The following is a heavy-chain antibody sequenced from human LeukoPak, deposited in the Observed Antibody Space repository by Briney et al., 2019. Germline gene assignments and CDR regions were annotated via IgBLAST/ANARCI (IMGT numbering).Heavy chain of an antibody. CDR1: GYTFTSYA. CDR3: ARTSIASRRLYYFDY. V-gene: IGHV7-4-1*02. CDR2: INTNTGNP. J-gene: IGHJ4*02. D-gene: IGHD6-6*01. Sequence: LRASVRVSCKAFGYTFTSYAMNWVRQAPGQGLEWLGGINTNTGNPTYAQGFTGRFVFSLDTSVSTAYLQISSLKAEDTGVYYCARTSIASRRLYYFDYWGQGTLVTVSS.